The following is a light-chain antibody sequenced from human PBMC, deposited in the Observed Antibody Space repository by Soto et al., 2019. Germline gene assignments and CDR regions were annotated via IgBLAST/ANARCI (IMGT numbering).Light chain of an antibody. Sequence: IQITQSPSSLSASVGDRVTITCRASQSISSYLNWYQQKPGKAPKLLIYAASSLQSGVPSRFSGSGSGTDFTLTISSLQPEDFATYYCQQSYSTPITFGPGIRLQI. V-gene: IGKV1-39*01. CDR2: AAS. CDR3: QQSYSTPIT. J-gene: IGKJ5*01. CDR1: QSISSY.